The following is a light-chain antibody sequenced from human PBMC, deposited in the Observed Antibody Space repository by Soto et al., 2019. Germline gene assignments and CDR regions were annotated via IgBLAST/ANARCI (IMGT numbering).Light chain of an antibody. CDR3: SSYAGSSIPVA. V-gene: IGLV2-8*01. CDR2: DVT. CDR1: SSDVGGYNF. J-gene: IGLJ2*01. Sequence: QSALTQPPSASGSPGQSVTISYTGASSDVGGYNFVSWYQHHPGKAPRLMIYDVTQRPSGVPDRFSGSKSGNTASLTVSGLQVDDEAYYYCSSYAGSSIPVAFGGGTKLTV.